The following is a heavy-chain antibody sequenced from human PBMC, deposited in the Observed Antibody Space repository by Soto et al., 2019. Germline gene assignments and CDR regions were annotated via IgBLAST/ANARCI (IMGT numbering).Heavy chain of an antibody. CDR2: IIPIFGTA. Sequence: SVKVSCKASGGTFSSYAISWVRQAPGQGLEWMGGIIPIFGTANYAQKFQGRVTITADESTSTAYMELSSLRSEDTAVYYCARNKVRDIVVVPAHPQRLYYYYGMDVWGQGTTVTGSS. CDR1: GGTFSSYA. D-gene: IGHD2-2*01. J-gene: IGHJ6*02. CDR3: ARNKVRDIVVVPAHPQRLYYYYGMDV. V-gene: IGHV1-69*13.